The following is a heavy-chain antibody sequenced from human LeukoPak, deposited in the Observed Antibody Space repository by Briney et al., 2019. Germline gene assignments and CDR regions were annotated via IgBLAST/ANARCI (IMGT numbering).Heavy chain of an antibody. D-gene: IGHD6-6*01. CDR2: IWYDGSNK. CDR3: AKDRYPYSSSSVHWFDP. J-gene: IGHJ5*02. V-gene: IGHV3-33*06. Sequence: PGRSLRLSCAASGFTLSSYGMHWVRRAPGKGLEWVAVIWYDGSNKYYADSLKGRFTISRDNSKNMLYLQMNILRVEDTAVYYCAKDRYPYSSSSVHWFDPWGQGTLVTVSS. CDR1: GFTLSSYG.